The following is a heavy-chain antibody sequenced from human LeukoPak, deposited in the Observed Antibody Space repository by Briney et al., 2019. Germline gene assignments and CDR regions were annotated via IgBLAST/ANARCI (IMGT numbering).Heavy chain of an antibody. CDR2: IKQDGSEK. Sequence: GGSLRLSCAASGFTFSSDWMSWVRQAPGKGLEWVANIKQDGSEKYYVDSVKGRFTISRDNAKNSLYLQMNSLRAEDTAVYYCARVGSWDIAYVDYWGQGTLVTVSS. V-gene: IGHV3-7*01. CDR3: ARVGSWDIAYVDY. D-gene: IGHD5-12*01. CDR1: GFTFSSDW. J-gene: IGHJ4*02.